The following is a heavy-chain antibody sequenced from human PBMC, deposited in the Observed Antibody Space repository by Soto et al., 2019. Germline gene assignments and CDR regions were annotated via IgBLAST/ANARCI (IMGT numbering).Heavy chain of an antibody. CDR3: AGAPAGAYYYYYKFDV. CDR2: VIPLFGTA. V-gene: IGHV1-69*06. D-gene: IGHD6-13*01. CDR1: GDIFTRYS. Sequence: QVQLLQSGAEVKKPGSSVRVSCKASGDIFTRYSFSWVRQAPGQGLEWMGGVIPLFGTANYGQKFQGRVTITADKSTSTAFIDSRGLRSDDTAVYYCAGAPAGAYYYYYKFDVWGQGTAVTVS. J-gene: IGHJ6*02.